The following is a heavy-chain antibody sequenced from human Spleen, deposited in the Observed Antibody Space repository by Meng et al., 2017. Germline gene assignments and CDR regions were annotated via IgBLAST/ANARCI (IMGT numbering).Heavy chain of an antibody. D-gene: IGHD3-10*01. CDR2: INPSGGST. CDR1: GYTFTSYY. J-gene: IGHJ6*02. CDR3: VRDGSSWGLADYYYYGMDV. V-gene: IGHV1-46*01. Sequence: ASVKVSCKASGYTFTSYYMHWVRQAPGQGLEWMGIINPSGGSTSYAQKFQGRVTMTRDTSISMAYMELSSLKSEDTAVYYCVRDGSSWGLADYYYYGMDVWGQGTTVTVSS.